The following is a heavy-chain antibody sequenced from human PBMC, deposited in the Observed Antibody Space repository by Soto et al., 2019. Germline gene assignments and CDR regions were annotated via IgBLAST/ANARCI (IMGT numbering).Heavy chain of an antibody. CDR3: ARDTARDDAFDI. V-gene: IGHV4-31*03. CDR2: IYYSGST. D-gene: IGHD5-18*01. Sequence: SETLSLTCTVSGGSISSGGYYWSWIRQHPGKGLEWIGYIYYSGSTYYNPSLKSRVTISVDTSKNQLSLKLSSVTAADTAVYYCARDTARDDAFDIWGQGTMVTVSS. J-gene: IGHJ3*02. CDR1: GGSISSGGYY.